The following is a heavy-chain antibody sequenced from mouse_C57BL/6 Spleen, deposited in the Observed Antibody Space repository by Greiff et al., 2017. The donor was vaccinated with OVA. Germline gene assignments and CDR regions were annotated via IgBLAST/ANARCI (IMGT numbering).Heavy chain of an antibody. V-gene: IGHV1-50*01. CDR1: GYTFTSYW. Sequence: QVQLQQPGAELVKPGASVKLSCKASGYTFTSYWMQWVKQRPGQGLEWIGEIDPSDSYTNYNQKFKGKATLTVDTSSSTAYMQLSSLTSEDSAVYYCARRGVYDYAWFAYWGQGTLVTVSA. CDR2: IDPSDSYT. J-gene: IGHJ3*01. D-gene: IGHD2-4*01. CDR3: ARRGVYDYAWFAY.